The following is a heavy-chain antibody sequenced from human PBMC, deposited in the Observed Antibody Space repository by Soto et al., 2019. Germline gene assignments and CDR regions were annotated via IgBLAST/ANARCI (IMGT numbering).Heavy chain of an antibody. CDR2: INAGNGNT. J-gene: IGHJ6*02. Sequence: QVQLVQSGAEVKKTGASVKVSCKASGYTFTSYAMHWVRQAPGQRLEWMGWINAGNGNTKYSQKFQGRVTITRDTSASTAYMELSSLRSEDTAVYYCARDRGATPYYYYYGMDVWGQGTTVTVSS. CDR1: GYTFTSYA. D-gene: IGHD1-26*01. V-gene: IGHV1-3*01. CDR3: ARDRGATPYYYYYGMDV.